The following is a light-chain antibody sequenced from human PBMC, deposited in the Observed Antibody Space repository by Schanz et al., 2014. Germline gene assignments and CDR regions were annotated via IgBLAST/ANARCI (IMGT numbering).Light chain of an antibody. Sequence: EIVLTQSPGTLSLSPGERATLSCRASQSVSSSYLAWYQQKPGQAPRLLIYGASRRATGIPARFSGSGYGTDFSLTITRLEPEDFAVYYCHHYSMSPLFGQGTKVEIK. CDR3: HHYSMSPL. V-gene: IGKV3-20*01. J-gene: IGKJ1*01. CDR1: QSVSSSY. CDR2: GAS.